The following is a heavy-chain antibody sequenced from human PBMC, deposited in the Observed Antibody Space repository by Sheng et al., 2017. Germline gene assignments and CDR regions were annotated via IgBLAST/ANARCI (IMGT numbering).Heavy chain of an antibody. J-gene: IGHJ5*02. CDR2: ISSSGSSK. CDR3: ASGYSGYNQFDP. D-gene: IGHD5-12*01. V-gene: IGHV3-48*03. Sequence: EVQLVESGGGLVQPGGSLRLSCAASGFTFSTNDMTWVRQAPGKGLEWVSYISSSGSSKYYADSVKGRFTISRDNAKNSLYLQMNSLRAEDTAVYYCASGYSGYNQFDPWGQGTLVTVSS. CDR1: GFTFSTND.